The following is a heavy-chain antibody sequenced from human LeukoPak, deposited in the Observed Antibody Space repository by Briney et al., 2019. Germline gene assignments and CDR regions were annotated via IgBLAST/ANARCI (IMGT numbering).Heavy chain of an antibody. V-gene: IGHV3-33*06. Sequence: PGRSLRLSCAASGFTFSSYGMHWVRQAPGKGLEWVAAIWYDGSNKYYADSVKGRFTISRDNSKNTLYLQMNSLRAEDTAVYYCAKDSSMTTEPYYYMDVWGKGTTVTVSS. CDR2: IWYDGSNK. D-gene: IGHD4-11*01. CDR1: GFTFSSYG. CDR3: AKDSSMTTEPYYYMDV. J-gene: IGHJ6*03.